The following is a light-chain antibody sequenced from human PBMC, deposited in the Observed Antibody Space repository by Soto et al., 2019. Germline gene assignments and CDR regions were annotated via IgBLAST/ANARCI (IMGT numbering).Light chain of an antibody. CDR3: SSHTTRNTRV. CDR2: DVS. Sequence: QSALTQPASVSGSPGQSITISCTGTSSDVGGYNYVSWYQQHPVKAPKLMIYDVSSRPSGVSNRFSGSKSFNTATLTISGLQAEDEADYYCSSHTTRNTRVFGTGTKVTVL. J-gene: IGLJ1*01. CDR1: SSDVGGYNY. V-gene: IGLV2-14*03.